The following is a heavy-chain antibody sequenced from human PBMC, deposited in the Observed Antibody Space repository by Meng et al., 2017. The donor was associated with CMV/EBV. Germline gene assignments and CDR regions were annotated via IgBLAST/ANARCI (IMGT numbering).Heavy chain of an antibody. CDR2: IYYSGST. CDR3: ARVIKRFRYYGMDV. CDR1: GGSISSYY. D-gene: IGHD5-24*01. V-gene: IGHV4-59*01. J-gene: IGHJ6*02. Sequence: SETLSLTCTVSGGSISSYYWSWIRQPPGQGLEWIGYIYYSGSTNYNPSLKSRVTISVDTSKNQFSLKLSSVTAADTAVYYCARVIKRFRYYGMDVWGQGTTVTVSS.